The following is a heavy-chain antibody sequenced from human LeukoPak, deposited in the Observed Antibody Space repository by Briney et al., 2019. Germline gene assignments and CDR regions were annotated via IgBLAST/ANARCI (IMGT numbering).Heavy chain of an antibody. CDR1: GFTFSSYA. Sequence: GGSLRLSCAASGFTFSSYAMHWVRQAPGKGLEWVAVILYDGSNKYYADSVKGRFTISRDNSKNTLYLQMNSLRAEDTAVYYCARDLDSSGCLDDWGQGTLVTVSS. J-gene: IGHJ4*02. D-gene: IGHD3-22*01. V-gene: IGHV3-30-3*01. CDR2: ILYDGSNK. CDR3: ARDLDSSGCLDD.